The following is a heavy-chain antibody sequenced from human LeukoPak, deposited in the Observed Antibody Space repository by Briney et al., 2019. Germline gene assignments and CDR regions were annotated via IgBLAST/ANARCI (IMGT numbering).Heavy chain of an antibody. D-gene: IGHD2-2*01. J-gene: IGHJ4*02. CDR1: GGTFSSYT. V-gene: IGHV1-69*02. CDR3: ASKYCSSTSCKKKGFDY. CDR2: IIPILGRA. Sequence: SVKVSCKASGGTFSSYTISWVRQAPGQGLEWMGRIIPILGRANYAQKFQGRVTITADKSTSTAYMELSSLRSEDTAVYYCASKYCSSTSCKKKGFDYWGQGTLVTVSS.